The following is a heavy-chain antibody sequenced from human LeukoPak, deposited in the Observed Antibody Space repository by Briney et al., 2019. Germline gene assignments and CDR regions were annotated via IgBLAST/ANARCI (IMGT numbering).Heavy chain of an antibody. CDR3: ARDLEMAAYFDY. V-gene: IGHV1-18*01. Sequence: ASVKVSCKASGYTFTSDGISWVRQTPGHGLEWMGWISAYNGNTNYAQKLQGRVTMTTDTSTTTAYMELRSLRSDDTAVYYCARDLEMAAYFDYWGQGTLVTVSS. D-gene: IGHD5-24*01. J-gene: IGHJ4*02. CDR1: GYTFTSDG. CDR2: ISAYNGNT.